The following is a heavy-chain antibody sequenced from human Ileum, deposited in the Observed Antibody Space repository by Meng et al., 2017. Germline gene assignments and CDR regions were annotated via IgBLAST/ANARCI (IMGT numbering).Heavy chain of an antibody. CDR1: GRSVSCNIAA. CDR2: TYYRSKWYS. J-gene: IGHJ4*02. CDR3: ASGSGSLDY. Sequence: PRSCPGPANPAQTLSLACGVCGRSVSCNIAAWNWIRQSPLRGLEWLVRTYYRSKWYSEYAVSVKSRISITPDTSKNQFSLQMNSVTPEDTAVYYCASGSGSLDYWGPGTLVTVSS. V-gene: IGHV6-1*02. D-gene: IGHD3-3*01.